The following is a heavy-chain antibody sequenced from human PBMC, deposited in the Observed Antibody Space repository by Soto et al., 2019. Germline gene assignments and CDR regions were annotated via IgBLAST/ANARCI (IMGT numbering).Heavy chain of an antibody. D-gene: IGHD2-15*01. J-gene: IGHJ4*02. CDR2: FSSGGGGT. CDR1: GFTFSNYA. V-gene: IGHV3-23*01. Sequence: GSLRLSCTASGFTFSNYAMSWVRQAPGKGLEWVSTFSSGGGGTYYADSVKGRFTISRDNSKNTLSLQMNSLRAEDTAVYYCTKANRYCSGANCFTFDDWGLGTRVSVAS. CDR3: TKANRYCSGANCFTFDD.